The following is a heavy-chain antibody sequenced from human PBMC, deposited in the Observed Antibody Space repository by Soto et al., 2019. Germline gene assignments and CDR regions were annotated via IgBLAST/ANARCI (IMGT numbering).Heavy chain of an antibody. D-gene: IGHD6-19*01. V-gene: IGHV1-69*02. Sequence: QVQLVQSGAEVKKPGSSVKVSCKASGDTFSSYTISWVRQAPGQGLEWVGKIIPMFGIANYTQKFQGRVTITADKSTSTAYMELRSLRSEDTAVYYCVEAVTGTRSVYGMDVWGQGTTVTVSS. CDR1: GDTFSSYT. CDR2: IIPMFGIA. J-gene: IGHJ6*02. CDR3: VEAVTGTRSVYGMDV.